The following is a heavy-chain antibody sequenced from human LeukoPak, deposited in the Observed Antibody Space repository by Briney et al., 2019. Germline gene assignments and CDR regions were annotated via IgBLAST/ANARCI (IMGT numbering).Heavy chain of an antibody. CDR2: ISSSSSYI. V-gene: IGHV3-21*01. J-gene: IGHJ3*02. Sequence: PGGSLRLSCAASGFTFSSYSRNWVRQAPGKGLEWVASISSSSSYIYYADSVNGRFTISRDNAKNSLYLQMNSLRAEETAVYYCARDQYCSSTSCDAFDIWGQGTLVTVSS. CDR1: GFTFSSYS. D-gene: IGHD2-2*01. CDR3: ARDQYCSSTSCDAFDI.